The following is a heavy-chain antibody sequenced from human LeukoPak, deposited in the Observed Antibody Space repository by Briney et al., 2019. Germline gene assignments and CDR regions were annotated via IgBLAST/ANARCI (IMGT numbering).Heavy chain of an antibody. CDR1: GFTFSEYY. Sequence: GGSLRLSCAASGFTFSEYYMSWIRQAPGKGLEWVSYISSSGRTIYYADSVQGRFTISRDNAKNSLYLQMNSLRAEDTAVYYCAGGHSSGYYPIDYWGQGTLVTVSS. D-gene: IGHD3-22*01. V-gene: IGHV3-11*04. CDR3: AGGHSSGYYPIDY. CDR2: ISSSGRTI. J-gene: IGHJ4*02.